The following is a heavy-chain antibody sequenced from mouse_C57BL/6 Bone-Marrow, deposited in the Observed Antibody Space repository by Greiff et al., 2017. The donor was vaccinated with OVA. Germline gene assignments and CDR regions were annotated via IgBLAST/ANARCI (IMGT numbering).Heavy chain of an antibody. V-gene: IGHV14-4*01. CDR2: LDPENGDT. Sequence: EVKLQQSGAELVRPGASVKLSCTASGFNIKDDYMHWVKQRPEQGLEWIGWLDPENGDTDYASKFQGKATITADTSSNTAYLQLSSLTSEDTAVYYCTTRLNYFDYWGQGTTLTVSS. CDR1: GFNIKDDY. D-gene: IGHD3-2*02. J-gene: IGHJ2*01. CDR3: TTRLNYFDY.